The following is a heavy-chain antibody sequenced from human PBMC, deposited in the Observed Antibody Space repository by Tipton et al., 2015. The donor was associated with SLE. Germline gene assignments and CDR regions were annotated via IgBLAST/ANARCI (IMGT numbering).Heavy chain of an antibody. V-gene: IGHV4-39*02. Sequence: GLVKPSETLSLNCAVSGGSISTSSYYWGWIRQPPGKGLEWIGSIYSSGRTYSNPSLKSRVTISADTSKNHFSLKLTSVTVADTAVYYCAGQYYDFLSGLEDAFDIWGQGTMVTVSS. J-gene: IGHJ3*02. D-gene: IGHD3-3*01. CDR1: GGSISTSSYY. CDR2: IYSSGRT. CDR3: AGQYYDFLSGLEDAFDI.